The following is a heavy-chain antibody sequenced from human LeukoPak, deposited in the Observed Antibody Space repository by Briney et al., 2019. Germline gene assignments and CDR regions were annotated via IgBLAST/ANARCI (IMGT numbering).Heavy chain of an antibody. CDR1: GFTVSSNY. Sequence: SLRLSCAASGFTVSSNYMCWVRQAPGKGLEWVSVIYSGGSTYYADSVKSRFTISRDNSKNTLYLQMNSLRAEDTAVYYCASPQGGSSAYYFDYWGQGTLVTVSS. CDR2: IYSGGST. J-gene: IGHJ4*02. D-gene: IGHD6-6*01. CDR3: ASPQGGSSAYYFDY. V-gene: IGHV3-66*01.